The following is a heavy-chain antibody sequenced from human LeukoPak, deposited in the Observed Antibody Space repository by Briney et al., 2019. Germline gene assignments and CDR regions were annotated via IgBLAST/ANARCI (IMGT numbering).Heavy chain of an antibody. Sequence: GASVKVSCKASGYTFTSYYMHWVRQAPGQGLEWMGIINPSGGSTSYAQKFQGRVTMTRDTSTSTVYMELSSLRSEDTAVYYCARGPQMEQQLVQYYYYGMDVWGRGTTVTVSS. CDR3: ARGPQMEQQLVQYYYYGMDV. D-gene: IGHD6-13*01. V-gene: IGHV1-46*01. CDR2: INPSGGST. CDR1: GYTFTSYY. J-gene: IGHJ6*02.